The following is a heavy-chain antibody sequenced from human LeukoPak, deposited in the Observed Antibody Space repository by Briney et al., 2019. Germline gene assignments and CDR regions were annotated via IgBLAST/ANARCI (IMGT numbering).Heavy chain of an antibody. J-gene: IGHJ6*04. CDR1: GFTFSSYA. CDR2: ISSNGGST. CDR3: ARDLTVKYYDFWSGSPPGMDV. V-gene: IGHV3-64*01. D-gene: IGHD3-3*01. Sequence: GGSLRLSCAASGFTFSSYAMHWVRQAPGKGREYVSAISSNGGSTYYANSVKGRFTISRDNSKNTLYLQMGSQRAEDMAVYYCARDLTVKYYDFWSGSPPGMDVWGKGTTVTVSS.